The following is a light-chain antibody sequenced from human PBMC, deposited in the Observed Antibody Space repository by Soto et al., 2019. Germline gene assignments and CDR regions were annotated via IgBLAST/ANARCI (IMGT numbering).Light chain of an antibody. CDR2: DAS. CDR3: RQRSNWPPGLT. J-gene: IGKJ4*01. V-gene: IGKV3-11*01. CDR1: QSVSSY. Sequence: EIVLTQSPATLSLSPGERATLSCRASQSVSSYLAWYQQKPGQAPRLLIYDASNRATGIPARFSGSGSGTELPLTIRSLEPEDFAVYYCRQRSNWPPGLTFGGGTKVEIK.